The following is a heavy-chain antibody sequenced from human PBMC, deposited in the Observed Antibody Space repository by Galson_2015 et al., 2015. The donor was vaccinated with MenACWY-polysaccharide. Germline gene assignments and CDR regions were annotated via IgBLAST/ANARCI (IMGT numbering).Heavy chain of an antibody. CDR3: ASNGDQGY. V-gene: IGHV3-53*01. D-gene: IGHD4-17*01. CDR2: IYSGGST. J-gene: IGHJ4*02. Sequence: SLRLSCAASGFTVSNNYMNWFRQTPAKALERVSIIYSGGSTHYADSVKSRFTISRDSSKNTLYLQMNSLRAEDTAWYYCASNGDQGYWGPGTLVTVSS. CDR1: GFTVSNNY.